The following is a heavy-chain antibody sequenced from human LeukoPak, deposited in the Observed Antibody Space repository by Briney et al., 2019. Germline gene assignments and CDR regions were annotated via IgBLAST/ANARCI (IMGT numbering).Heavy chain of an antibody. CDR2: IYTSGTT. J-gene: IGHJ4*02. CDR1: GDSISSGSYY. D-gene: IGHD1-26*01. Sequence: SSETLSLTCTVSGDSISSGSYYWSWIRQPAGKGLEWIGRIYTSGTTNYNPSLKSRVTISLDTSKNQSSLKLSSVTAADTAFYYCVGRDFDYWGQGTLVTVSS. CDR3: VGRDFDY. V-gene: IGHV4-61*02.